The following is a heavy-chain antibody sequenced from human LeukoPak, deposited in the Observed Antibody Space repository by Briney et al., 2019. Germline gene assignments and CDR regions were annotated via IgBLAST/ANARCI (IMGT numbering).Heavy chain of an antibody. CDR3: ARVGGSYWGGVDY. J-gene: IGHJ4*02. V-gene: IGHV4-59*01. D-gene: IGHD1-26*01. CDR1: GGSISSYY. CDR2: IYYSGST. Sequence: PSETLSLTCTVSGGSISSYYWSRIRQPPGKGLEWIGYIYYSGSTNYNPSLKSRVTISVDTSKNQFSLKLSSVTAADTAVYYCARVGGSYWGGVDYWGQGTLVTVSS.